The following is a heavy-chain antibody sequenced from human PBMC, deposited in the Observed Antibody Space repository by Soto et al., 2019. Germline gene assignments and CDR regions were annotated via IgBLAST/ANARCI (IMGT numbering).Heavy chain of an antibody. CDR3: VRDGSGNLYLNWFDP. Sequence: EVQLVESGGGLVQPGGSLRLSCAASGFTFSSYSMNWVRQAPGKGLEWISYISSHSRTLHYADYVKCRFTISRDNAGNSLYLQMNSLRDEDTAVYYCVRDGSGNLYLNWFDPWGQGTLVTVSS. J-gene: IGHJ5*02. CDR2: ISSHSRTL. D-gene: IGHD6-19*01. CDR1: GFTFSSYS. V-gene: IGHV3-48*02.